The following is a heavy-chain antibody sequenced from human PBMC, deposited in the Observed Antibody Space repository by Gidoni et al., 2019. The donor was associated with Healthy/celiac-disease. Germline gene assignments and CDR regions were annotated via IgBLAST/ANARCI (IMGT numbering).Heavy chain of an antibody. J-gene: IGHJ4*02. D-gene: IGHD5-12*01. V-gene: IGHV4-39*01. CDR3: ATAASRDGYNLPFW. Sequence: QLQLQESGPGLVKPSETLSLTCTVSGGSISSSSYYWGWIRQPPGKGLEWIGSIYYSGSTYYNPSLKSRVTISVDTSKNQFSLKLSSVTAADTAVYYCATAASRDGYNLPFWWGQGTLVTVSS. CDR2: IYYSGST. CDR1: GGSISSSSYY.